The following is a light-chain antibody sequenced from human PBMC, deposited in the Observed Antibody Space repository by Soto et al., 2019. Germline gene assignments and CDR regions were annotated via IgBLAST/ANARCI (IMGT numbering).Light chain of an antibody. CDR1: QSISSN. Sequence: EIGMTQSPATLSVSPGERATLSCRSSQSISSNLAWYQQKPGQAPRLLIYGASNRATGIPVRFSGSGSGTEFTLTISSLQSEDVAVYFCQQHNIWPPYTCGQDTKLEIK. V-gene: IGKV3-15*01. CDR2: GAS. J-gene: IGKJ2*01. CDR3: QQHNIWPPYT.